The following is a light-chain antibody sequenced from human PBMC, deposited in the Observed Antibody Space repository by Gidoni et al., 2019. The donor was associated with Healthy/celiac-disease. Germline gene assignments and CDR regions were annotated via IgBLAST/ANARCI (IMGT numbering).Light chain of an antibody. J-gene: IGKJ4*01. Sequence: EIVMTQSPATLSVSPGERATLSCRASQSVSSNLAWYQQKPGQAPRILIYGASTRATGITARFSGSGSGTEFTLTISSMKSEDFAVYYCQQYNNWPQLTFGGGTKVEIK. CDR3: QQYNNWPQLT. CDR2: GAS. CDR1: QSVSSN. V-gene: IGKV3-15*01.